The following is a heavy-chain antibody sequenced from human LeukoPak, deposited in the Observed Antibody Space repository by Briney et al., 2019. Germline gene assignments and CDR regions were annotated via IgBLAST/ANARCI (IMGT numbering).Heavy chain of an antibody. D-gene: IGHD2/OR15-2a*01. CDR1: GGTFSSYA. J-gene: IGHJ4*02. Sequence: ASVKVSCKASGGTFSSYAISWVRQAPGQGLEWMGRIIPILGIANYAQKFQGRVTITADKSTSTAYMELSSLRSEDTAVYYCARGGPYGCYSNFICYFLFDYWGQGSLVTVSA. CDR2: IIPILGIA. CDR3: ARGGPYGCYSNFICYFLFDY. V-gene: IGHV1-69*04.